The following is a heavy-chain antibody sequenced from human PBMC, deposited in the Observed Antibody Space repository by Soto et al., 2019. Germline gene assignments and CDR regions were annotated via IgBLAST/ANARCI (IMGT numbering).Heavy chain of an antibody. V-gene: IGHV1-58*01. D-gene: IGHD5-18*01. CDR1: GFTFTSSA. CDR3: AAAHSYGFPSLDY. J-gene: IGHJ4*02. CDR2: IVVGSGNT. Sequence: TSVKVSCKASGFTFTSSAVQWVRQARGQRLEWIGWIVVGSGNTNYAQKFQERVTITRDMSTSTAYMELSSLRSEDTAVYYCAAAHSYGFPSLDYWGQGTLVTVSS.